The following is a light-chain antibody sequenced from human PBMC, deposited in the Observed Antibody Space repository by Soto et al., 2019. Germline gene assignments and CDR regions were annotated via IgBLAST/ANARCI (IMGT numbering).Light chain of an antibody. CDR3: CSYTSLRTVV. J-gene: IGLJ2*01. CDR1: SSDVGGYNH. V-gene: IGLV2-14*01. CDR2: AVS. Sequence: QSVLTQPASVSGSPGQSITISCTGTSSDVGGYNHVSWYQHSPGKAPKLILFAVSDRPSGVSHRFSGSKSGNTASLTISGLQAEYEADYYCCSYTSLRTVVCGGGTKLTVL.